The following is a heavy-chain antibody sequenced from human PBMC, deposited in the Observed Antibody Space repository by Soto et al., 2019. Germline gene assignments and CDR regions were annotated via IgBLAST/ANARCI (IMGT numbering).Heavy chain of an antibody. CDR3: ARKYYDFWSGYWSYNWFDP. V-gene: IGHV4-39*01. CDR1: GGSICSSSYY. CDR2: IYYSGST. D-gene: IGHD3-3*01. Sequence: SESLSLTCTVSGGSICSSSYYWGWIRQPPGKGLEWIGSIYYSGSTYYNPSLKSRVTISVDTSKNQFSLKLSSVTAADTAVYYCARKYYDFWSGYWSYNWFDPWGQGTLVTVSS. J-gene: IGHJ5*02.